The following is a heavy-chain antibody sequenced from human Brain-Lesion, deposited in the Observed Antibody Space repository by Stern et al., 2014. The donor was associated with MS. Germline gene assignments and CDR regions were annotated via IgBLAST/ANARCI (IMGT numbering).Heavy chain of an antibody. V-gene: IGHV1-2*02. D-gene: IGHD3-3*01. Sequence: VQLVPSGAEVKKPGASVKVSCKTSGYIFTGYYIHWVRQAPGQGLEWMAWINPNTGGTKYAQKFQGRVTMSRDTSISTACVELSSLTSDDTAVYYCARDQRGITIFGVVTDYYYLGMDVWGQGTTVTVSS. CDR2: INPNTGGT. CDR1: GYIFTGYY. CDR3: ARDQRGITIFGVVTDYYYLGMDV. J-gene: IGHJ6*02.